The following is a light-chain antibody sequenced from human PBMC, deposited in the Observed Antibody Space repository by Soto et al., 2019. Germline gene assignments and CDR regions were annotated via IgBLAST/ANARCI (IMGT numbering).Light chain of an antibody. CDR3: QQYSYFAT. V-gene: IGKV1-5*03. Sequence: DIQMTQSPSTLSASVGDRVTITCRASQSISSWLTWYQQKAGQAPKLLIYKASIVESGVPSRFSGSGSGTEFTLTISSLQPDESSTYYFQQYSYFATFGQGTRVE. J-gene: IGKJ1*01. CDR2: KAS. CDR1: QSISSW.